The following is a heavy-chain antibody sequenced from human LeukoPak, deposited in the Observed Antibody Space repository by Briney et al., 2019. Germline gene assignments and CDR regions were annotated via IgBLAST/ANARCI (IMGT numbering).Heavy chain of an antibody. Sequence: GGSLRLSCAASGFTFSSSCMTWVRQAPGKGLEWVASIKQDGSEQYYVDSVQGRFTISRDNAKNSLYLQMNSLRAEDTAVFYCARVDYYETDAFDFWGQGTMVTVSS. CDR3: ARVDYYETDAFDF. CDR2: IKQDGSEQ. V-gene: IGHV3-7*01. J-gene: IGHJ3*01. D-gene: IGHD3-22*01. CDR1: GFTFSSSC.